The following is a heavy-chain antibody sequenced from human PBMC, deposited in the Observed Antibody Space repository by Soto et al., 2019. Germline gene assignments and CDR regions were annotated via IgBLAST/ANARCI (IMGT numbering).Heavy chain of an antibody. D-gene: IGHD6-19*01. CDR1: GFTFSSYS. J-gene: IGHJ5*02. V-gene: IGHV3-21*01. Sequence: GGSLRLSCAASGFTFSSYSMNWVRQAPGKGLEWVSSISSSSSYIYYADSVKGRFPISRDNAKNSLYLQMNSLRAEDTAVYYCARLRGSGQPFDPWGQGTLVTVSS. CDR3: ARLRGSGQPFDP. CDR2: ISSSSSYI.